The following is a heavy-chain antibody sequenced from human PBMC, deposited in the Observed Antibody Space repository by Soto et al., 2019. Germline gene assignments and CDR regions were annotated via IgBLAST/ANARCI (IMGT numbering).Heavy chain of an antibody. CDR3: AKGRSYYYYYGVDV. V-gene: IGHV1-46*01. J-gene: IGHJ6*02. Sequence: ASVKVSCKASGYTFTSYYLHWVRQAPGQGLEWMGIVNPSGGHTSYAQKFHGRVTMTSDTSTSTVYMELSSLRSEDTALYYCAKGRSYYYYYGVDVWGQGTTVTVSS. CDR2: VNPSGGHT. CDR1: GYTFTSYY.